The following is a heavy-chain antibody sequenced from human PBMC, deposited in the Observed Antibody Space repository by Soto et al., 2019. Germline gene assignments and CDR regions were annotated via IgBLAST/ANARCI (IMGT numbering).Heavy chain of an antibody. CDR3: ASITIFGARWGFDY. J-gene: IGHJ4*02. V-gene: IGHV3-48*03. Sequence: LRLSCAASGFTFSSYEMNWVRQAPGKGLEWVSYISSSGSTIYYADSVKGRFTISRDNAKNSLYLQMNSLRAEDTAVYYCASITIFGARWGFDYWGQGTLVTVSS. CDR1: GFTFSSYE. CDR2: ISSSGSTI. D-gene: IGHD3-3*01.